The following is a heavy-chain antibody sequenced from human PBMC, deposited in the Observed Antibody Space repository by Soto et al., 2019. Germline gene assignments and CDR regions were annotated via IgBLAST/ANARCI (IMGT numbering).Heavy chain of an antibody. CDR3: ARDGYYYDSSGYYPKTENNYYYYYGMDV. Sequence: EASVKVSCKAAGYTFTSYGISWVRQAPGQGLEWMGWISAYNGNTNYAQKLQGRVTMTTDTSTSTAYMELRSLRSDDTAVYYCARDGYYYDSSGYYPKTENNYYYYYGMDVWGQGTTVTVSS. CDR2: ISAYNGNT. D-gene: IGHD3-22*01. V-gene: IGHV1-18*04. CDR1: GYTFTSYG. J-gene: IGHJ6*02.